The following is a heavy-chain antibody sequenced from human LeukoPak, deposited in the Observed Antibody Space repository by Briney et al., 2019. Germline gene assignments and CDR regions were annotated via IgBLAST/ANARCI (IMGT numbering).Heavy chain of an antibody. V-gene: IGHV4-59*08. D-gene: IGHD6-13*01. CDR2: IYYSGST. J-gene: IGHJ6*02. CDR3: ARNGIAVARRMDV. CDR1: RGSLSSYY. Sequence: PPETLSLTCIVSRGSLSSYYWSWIRQPPGKGLEWFVYIYYSGSTNYNPSLKSRVTISVDTSKNQFSLKLNSVTAADTAVYYCARNGIAVARRMDVWGQGTTVTVSS.